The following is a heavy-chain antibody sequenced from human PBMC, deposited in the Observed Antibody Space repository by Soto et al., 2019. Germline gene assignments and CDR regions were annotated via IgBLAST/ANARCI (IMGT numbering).Heavy chain of an antibody. CDR2: IYPGDSDT. J-gene: IGHJ3*02. CDR3: ARRTDTAMDPDAFDI. D-gene: IGHD5-18*01. Sequence: GESLKISCKGSGYSFTSYWIGWVRQMPGKGLEWMGIIYPGDSDTRYSPSFQGQVTISADKSISTAYLQWSSLKASDTAMYYCARRTDTAMDPDAFDIWGQGTMVTVSS. CDR1: GYSFTSYW. V-gene: IGHV5-51*01.